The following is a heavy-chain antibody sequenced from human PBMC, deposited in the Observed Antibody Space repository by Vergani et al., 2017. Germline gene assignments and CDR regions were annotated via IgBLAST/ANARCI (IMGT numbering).Heavy chain of an antibody. V-gene: IGHV3-21*01. CDR1: GFTFSSYS. J-gene: IGHJ4*02. D-gene: IGHD6-13*01. CDR2: ISSSSSYI. CDR3: ARAKVAAGKIDY. Sequence: EVQLVESGGGLVKPGGSLRLSCAASGFTFSSYSMNWVRQAPGKGLEWVSSISSSSSYIYYADSVKGRFTISRDNAKNSLYLQMNSLRAEDTAVYYCARAKVAAGKIDYWGQGTLVTVSS.